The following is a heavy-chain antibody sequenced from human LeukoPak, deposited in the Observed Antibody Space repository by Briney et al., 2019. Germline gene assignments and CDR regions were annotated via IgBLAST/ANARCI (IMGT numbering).Heavy chain of an antibody. Sequence: ESGGSLRLSCAASGFAFSGYGMHWVRQAPGKGLEWVAVISYDGSKKYYVDSVRGRFTISRDNSKNTLYLQMTSLRAEDTAVYYCAKGYRQLDGGFKDYWGQGTLVTVSS. CDR3: AKGYRQLDGGFKDY. V-gene: IGHV3-30*18. CDR2: ISYDGSKK. CDR1: GFAFSGYG. J-gene: IGHJ4*02. D-gene: IGHD6-6*01.